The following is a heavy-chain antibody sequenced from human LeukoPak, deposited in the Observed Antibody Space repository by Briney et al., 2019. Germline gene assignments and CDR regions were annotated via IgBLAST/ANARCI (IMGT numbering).Heavy chain of an antibody. D-gene: IGHD6-13*01. Sequence: GGSLRLSCAASGFTFSSYSMNWVRQAPGKGLEWVSSISSSSSYIYYADSAKGRFTISRDNAKNSLYLQMNSLRAEDTAVYYCARIKIAAAGTYYFDYWGQGTLVTVSS. J-gene: IGHJ4*02. V-gene: IGHV3-21*01. CDR1: GFTFSSYS. CDR2: ISSSSSYI. CDR3: ARIKIAAAGTYYFDY.